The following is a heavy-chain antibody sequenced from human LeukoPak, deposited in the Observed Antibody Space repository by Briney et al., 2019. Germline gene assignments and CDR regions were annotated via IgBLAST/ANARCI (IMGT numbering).Heavy chain of an antibody. D-gene: IGHD1-14*01. Sequence: PGGSLRLSCAASGFTFSDYWMHWVRQAPGKGLVWVSRISSDGSRVTYADSVKGRFTISRDNAKNTLYLQMNSLRAEDTAVYYCAKSPGPYYYYYYMDVWGKGTTVTVSS. J-gene: IGHJ6*03. V-gene: IGHV3-74*01. CDR1: GFTFSDYW. CDR3: AKSPGPYYYYYYMDV. CDR2: ISSDGSRV.